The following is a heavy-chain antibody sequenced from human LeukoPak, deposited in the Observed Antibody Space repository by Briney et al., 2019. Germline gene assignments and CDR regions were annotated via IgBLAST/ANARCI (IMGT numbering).Heavy chain of an antibody. Sequence: SETLSLTCAVYGGSFSGYYWSWIRQPPGKGLEWIGEINHSGSTNYNPSLKSRVTISVDTSKNQFSLKLSSVTAADTAVYFCARGPPTDYYDSSGFYYVFDYWGQGTLVTVRS. CDR2: INHSGST. V-gene: IGHV4-34*01. CDR1: GGSFSGYY. J-gene: IGHJ4*02. CDR3: ARGPPTDYYDSSGFYYVFDY. D-gene: IGHD3-22*01.